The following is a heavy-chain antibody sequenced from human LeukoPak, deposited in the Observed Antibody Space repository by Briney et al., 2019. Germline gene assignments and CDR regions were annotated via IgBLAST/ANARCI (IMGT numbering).Heavy chain of an antibody. Sequence: TSHTLSLSWRAAGVSIDSYLRSWIWQPPVKKLEWICYVYYSGSTNYNPSFKNRATISVGTSKNQFSVNLSSEPTVDTAVYYCARLGRVGYCNGGRSYQIDYWGQGTLVTVSA. CDR2: VYYSGST. J-gene: IGHJ4*02. D-gene: IGHD2-15*01. CDR1: GVSIDSYL. V-gene: IGHV4-59*07. CDR3: ARLGRVGYCNGGRSYQIDY.